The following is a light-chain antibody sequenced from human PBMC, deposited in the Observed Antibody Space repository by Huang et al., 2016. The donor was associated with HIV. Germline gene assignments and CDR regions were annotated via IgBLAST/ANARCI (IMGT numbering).Light chain of an antibody. J-gene: IGKJ2*01. V-gene: IGKV3-20*01. CDR1: QSVSSNY. CDR3: QQYGSSPYT. Sequence: EIVLTQSPGTLSLSPGERPTLSCRASQSVSSNYLAWYQQKHGQAPRLLIYGASSRATGIPDRFSGSGSGTDFTLTISRLEPEDFAVYYCQQYGSSPYTFGQGTKLEI. CDR2: GAS.